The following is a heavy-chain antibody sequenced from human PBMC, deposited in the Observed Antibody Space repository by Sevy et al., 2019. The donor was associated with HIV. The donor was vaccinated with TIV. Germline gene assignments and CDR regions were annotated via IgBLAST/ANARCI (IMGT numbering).Heavy chain of an antibody. CDR2: ISGSGGST. CDR3: AKDGGGDIVVVPAVYYGMDV. D-gene: IGHD2-2*01. V-gene: IGHV3-23*01. CDR1: GFTFSSYA. J-gene: IGHJ6*02. Sequence: GGSLRLSCAASGFTFSSYAMSWVRQAPGKGLEWVSAISGSGGSTYYADSVKGRFTISRDNSKNTLYLQMNGLRAEDTAVYYCAKDGGGDIVVVPAVYYGMDVWGQGTTVTVSS.